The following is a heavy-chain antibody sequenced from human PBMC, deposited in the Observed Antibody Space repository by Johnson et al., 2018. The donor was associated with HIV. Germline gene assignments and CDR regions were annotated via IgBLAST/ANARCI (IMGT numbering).Heavy chain of an antibody. CDR2: ISGSGGST. Sequence: VQLVESGGGLVQPGGSLRLSCAASRFTFSDYYMSWIRQAPGKGLEWVSAISGSGGSTYYADSVNGRFTISRDTSKNTLYLQMNSLRAEDTAVYYCAWDYYDSSGAFDIWGQGTMVTVSS. V-gene: IGHV3-23*04. CDR1: RFTFSDYY. D-gene: IGHD3-22*01. J-gene: IGHJ3*02. CDR3: AWDYYDSSGAFDI.